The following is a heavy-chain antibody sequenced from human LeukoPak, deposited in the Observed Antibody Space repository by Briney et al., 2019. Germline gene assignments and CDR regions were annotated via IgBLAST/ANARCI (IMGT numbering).Heavy chain of an antibody. CDR3: TRGAGWLIDY. J-gene: IGHJ4*02. V-gene: IGHV4-59*01. D-gene: IGHD3-16*01. Sequence: SETLSLTCTVSGGSISDYYRGWIRQPPGKGLEWIGYFYNSGRSTYNPSLKSRVTISADTSKNHFSLKLNSVTTADTAVYYCTRGAGWLIDYWGQGILVTVSS. CDR1: GGSISDYY. CDR2: FYNSGRS.